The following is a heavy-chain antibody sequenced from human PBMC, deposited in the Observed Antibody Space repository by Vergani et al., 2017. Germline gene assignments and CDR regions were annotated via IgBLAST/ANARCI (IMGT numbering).Heavy chain of an antibody. CDR2: IHTGGST. V-gene: IGHV4-61*02. CDR1: GESIRSGSHY. CDR3: ARSRPYCTSGSCPAI. J-gene: IGHJ4*02. Sequence: QVKLQESGPGLLKPSQTLSLPCTVSGESIRSGSHYWSWIRQPAGKGPEWIGHIHTGGSTDLNPSFKSRVSISVDPSKSQFSLKLNSVTVADTAVYYCARSRPYCTSGSCPAIWGQGTLVTVSS. D-gene: IGHD2-15*01.